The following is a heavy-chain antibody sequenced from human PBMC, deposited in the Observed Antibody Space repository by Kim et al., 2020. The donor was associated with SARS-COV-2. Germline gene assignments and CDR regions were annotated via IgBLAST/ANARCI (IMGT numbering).Heavy chain of an antibody. CDR3: TKGHSIAAAGPFDY. V-gene: IGHV3-23*01. CDR1: GFTFSSYA. CDR2: IRGSGGST. D-gene: IGHD6-13*01. J-gene: IGHJ4*02. Sequence: GGSLRLSCAASGFTFSSYAMSWVRQAPGKGLEWVSGIRGSGGSTFYADSVKGRLTISRDNSKNTLYLQMNSLRAEDTAVYYCTKGHSIAAAGPFDYWGQGPLVTVSS.